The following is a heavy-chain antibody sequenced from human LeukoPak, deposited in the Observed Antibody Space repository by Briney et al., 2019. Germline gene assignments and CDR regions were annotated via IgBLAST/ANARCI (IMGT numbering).Heavy chain of an antibody. V-gene: IGHV3-53*01. D-gene: IGHD7-27*01. CDR2: IYNGGST. CDR1: GFTVNTNH. Sequence: GGSLRLSCAASGFTVNTNHMHWVRQAPGKGLEWVSTIYNGGSTYYVDSVKGRFTISRDNFKNTLYLQMNSLRAEDTAVYYCARDGSYPLTGETYYFDYWGQGTLVTVSS. CDR3: ARDGSYPLTGETYYFDY. J-gene: IGHJ4*02.